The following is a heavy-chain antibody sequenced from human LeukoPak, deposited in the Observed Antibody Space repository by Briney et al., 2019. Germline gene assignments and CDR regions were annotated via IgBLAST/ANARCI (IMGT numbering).Heavy chain of an antibody. J-gene: IGHJ4*02. V-gene: IGHV3-21*01. Sequence: GGSLRLSCAASGFTFSSYSMNWVRQAPGKGLEWVSSISSSSSYIYYADSVKGRFTISRDNSKNTLYLQMNSLRAEDTAVYYCARDGGFGLFDYWGQGTLVTVSS. CDR3: ARDGGFGLFDY. D-gene: IGHD4-23*01. CDR1: GFTFSSYS. CDR2: ISSSSSYI.